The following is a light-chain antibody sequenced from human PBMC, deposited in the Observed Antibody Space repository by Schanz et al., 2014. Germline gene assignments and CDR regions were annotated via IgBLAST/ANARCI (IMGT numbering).Light chain of an antibody. CDR1: SSDVGSYNY. CDR3: CSYAGSYTLV. V-gene: IGLV2-11*01. CDR2: EVS. Sequence: QSALTQPASVSGSPGQSITISCTGTSSDVGSYNYVSWYQQHPGKAPNLMFYEVSQRPSGVPDRFSGSKSGNTASLTNSGRQADNEAEYYCCSYAGSYTLVFGGGTKLTVL. J-gene: IGLJ2*01.